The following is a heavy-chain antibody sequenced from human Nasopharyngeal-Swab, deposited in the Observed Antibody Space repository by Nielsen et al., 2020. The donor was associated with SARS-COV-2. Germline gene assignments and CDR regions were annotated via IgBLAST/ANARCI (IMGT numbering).Heavy chain of an antibody. Sequence: GTLKISCAASGFTFSSYSMNWVRQAPGKGLEWVSSISSSSSYIYYADSVKGRFTISRDNAKNSLYLQMNSLRAEDTAVYYCARDGDYSGWELTDYWGQGTLVTVSS. CDR3: ARDGDYSGWELTDY. D-gene: IGHD1-26*01. CDR1: GFTFSSYS. CDR2: ISSSSSYI. V-gene: IGHV3-21*01. J-gene: IGHJ4*02.